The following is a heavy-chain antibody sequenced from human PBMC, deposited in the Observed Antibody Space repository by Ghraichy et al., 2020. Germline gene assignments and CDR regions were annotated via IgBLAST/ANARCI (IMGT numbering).Heavy chain of an antibody. CDR3: ANVWFGHHDAFDI. CDR2: ITDSGGST. D-gene: IGHD3-10*01. CDR1: GFRFSIYA. J-gene: IGHJ3*02. V-gene: IGHV3-23*01. Sequence: GGSLRLSCAASGFRFSIYAMSWVRQAPGEGLEWVSGITDSGGSTYYADSVKGRFTISRDNSKSTLYLQMNSLRAEDTAVYYCANVWFGHHDAFDIWGQGTMVTVSS.